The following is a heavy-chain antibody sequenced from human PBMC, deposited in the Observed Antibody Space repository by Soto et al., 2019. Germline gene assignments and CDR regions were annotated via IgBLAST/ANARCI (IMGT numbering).Heavy chain of an antibody. CDR2: IIPILGVA. CDR1: GGTFRSYS. V-gene: IGHV1-69*02. Sequence: QVQLVQSGAEVKKPGSSMKVSCRASGGTFRSYSISWVRQAPGQGLEWMGRIIPILGVASYAQKFEGSVTITADKSTSTAYLEPNSLRTEETAVYYCARGEEATILASNWFDPWGQGTLVSVSS. J-gene: IGHJ5*02. CDR3: ARGEEATILASNWFDP. D-gene: IGHD5-12*01.